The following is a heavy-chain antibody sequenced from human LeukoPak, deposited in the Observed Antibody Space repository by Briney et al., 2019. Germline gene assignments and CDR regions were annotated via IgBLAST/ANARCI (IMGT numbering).Heavy chain of an antibody. V-gene: IGHV3-23*01. CDR2: ISDTGGIT. Sequence: GGSLRLSCAASGFASTTYAMNWVRQAPGKGLEWVSSISDTGGITYYTDSVKGRFTISRDNSKNTLYLQMNSLRAEDTAVYCCAKDQVVTTHLFDYWGQGTLVTVSS. CDR3: AKDQVVTTHLFDY. CDR1: GFASTTYA. J-gene: IGHJ4*02. D-gene: IGHD4-11*01.